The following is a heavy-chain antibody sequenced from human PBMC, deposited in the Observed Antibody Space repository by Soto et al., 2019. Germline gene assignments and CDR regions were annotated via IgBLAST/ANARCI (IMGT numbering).Heavy chain of an antibody. D-gene: IGHD3-22*01. J-gene: IGHJ4*02. V-gene: IGHV4-30-4*01. Sequence: SETLSLTCTVSGGSISSGDYYWSWIRQPPGKGLEWIGDIYYSGSTYYNPSLKSRVTISVDTSKNQFSLKLSSVTAADTAVYYCARGHYDYDSSGYAPPLWGQGTLVTVSS. CDR1: GGSISSGDYY. CDR3: ARGHYDYDSSGYAPPL. CDR2: IYYSGST.